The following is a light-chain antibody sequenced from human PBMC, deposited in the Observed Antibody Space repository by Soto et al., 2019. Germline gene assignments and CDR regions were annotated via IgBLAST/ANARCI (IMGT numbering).Light chain of an antibody. CDR3: QTWGTGIWV. V-gene: IGLV4-69*01. Sequence: QSVLTQSPSASASLGASVKRTCTLSSGHSSYAIAWHQQQPEKGPRYLMKLNSDGSHSKGDGIPDRFSGSSSGAERYLTISCLQSEDEADYSCQTWGTGIWVFGGGTKLTVL. J-gene: IGLJ3*02. CDR2: LNSDGSH. CDR1: SGHSSYA.